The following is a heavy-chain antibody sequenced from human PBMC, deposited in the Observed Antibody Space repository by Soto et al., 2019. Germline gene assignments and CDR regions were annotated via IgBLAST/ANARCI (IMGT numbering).Heavy chain of an antibody. CDR1: GFSFSSHV. V-gene: IGHV3-33*01. CDR2: IWHDGSNK. CDR3: ARDRNYYDSSGLDF. J-gene: IGHJ4*02. Sequence: GGSLRLSCAASGFSFSSHVMHWVRQAPGKGLEWLTFIWHDGSNKYYADSVKGRFTISRDNSKNTLYLQMNSLRAEDTAVYYCARDRNYYDSSGLDFWGQGTQVTVSS. D-gene: IGHD3-22*01.